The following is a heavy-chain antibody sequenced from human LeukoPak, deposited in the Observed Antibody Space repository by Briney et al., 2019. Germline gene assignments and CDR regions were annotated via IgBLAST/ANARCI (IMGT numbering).Heavy chain of an antibody. Sequence: GGPLRLSCAASGFTFSSYSMNWVRQAPGKGLEWVSYISSSSSTRYYADSVKGRFTISRDNAKNSLYLQMNSLRAEDTAVYYCATAPSWELGYWGQGTLVTVSS. CDR1: GFTFSSYS. J-gene: IGHJ4*02. CDR3: ATAPSWELGY. V-gene: IGHV3-48*04. D-gene: IGHD1-26*01. CDR2: ISSSSSTR.